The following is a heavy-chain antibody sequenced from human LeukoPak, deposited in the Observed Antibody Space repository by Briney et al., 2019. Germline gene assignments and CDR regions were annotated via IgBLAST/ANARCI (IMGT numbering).Heavy chain of an antibody. D-gene: IGHD6-13*01. J-gene: IGHJ4*02. V-gene: IGHV4-39*07. CDR1: GDSISSSSYF. CDR2: IYYSGTT. Sequence: SETLSLTCTVSGDSISSSSYFWGWIRQPPGKGLEYIGSIYYSGTTYYNPSLRSRVTISVDTSKNQFSLKLSSVTAADTAVYYCARGSSSSWYVVYWGQGTLVTVSS. CDR3: ARGSSSSWYVVY.